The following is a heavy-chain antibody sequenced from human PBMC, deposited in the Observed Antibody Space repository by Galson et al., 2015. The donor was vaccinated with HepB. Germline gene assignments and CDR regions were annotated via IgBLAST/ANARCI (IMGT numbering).Heavy chain of an antibody. Sequence: SVKVSCKASGYTFTSYDVSWVRQAPGKGLEWMGWISGNNGDTNYAQKLRGRVTVTTDTSTSTAYMELRSLRSDDTAVYYCARGGGSSARGMDVWWEGTTVTVSS. CDR2: ISGNNGDT. V-gene: IGHV1-18*04. CDR3: ARGGGSSARGMDV. D-gene: IGHD1-26*01. J-gene: IGHJ6*01. CDR1: GYTFTSYD.